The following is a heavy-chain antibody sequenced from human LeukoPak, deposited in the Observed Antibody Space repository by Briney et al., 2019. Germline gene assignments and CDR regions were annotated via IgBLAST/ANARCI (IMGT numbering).Heavy chain of an antibody. CDR3: ARDLWDIVVVPAATYYYYYYMDV. CDR1: GYTFTSYG. J-gene: IGHJ6*03. D-gene: IGHD2-2*01. Sequence: ASVKVSCMASGYTFTSYGISWVRQAPGQGLEWMGWISAYNGNTNYAQKLQGRVTMTTDTSTSTAYMELRSLRSDDTAVYYCARDLWDIVVVPAATYYYYYYMDVWGKGTTVTVSS. V-gene: IGHV1-18*01. CDR2: ISAYNGNT.